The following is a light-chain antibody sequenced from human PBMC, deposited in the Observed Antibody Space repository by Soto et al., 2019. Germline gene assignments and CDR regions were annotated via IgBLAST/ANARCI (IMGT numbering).Light chain of an antibody. V-gene: IGLV2-14*03. Sequence: QSALTQPASVSGSPGQSITISCTGTSSDVGGYNYVSWYQQHPGKVPKLIIYDVSNRPSGVSNRFSGSKSGNTASLTISGLQAEDEADSYCNSYSGNTYVFGSVTKV. J-gene: IGLJ1*01. CDR3: NSYSGNTYV. CDR2: DVS. CDR1: SSDVGGYNY.